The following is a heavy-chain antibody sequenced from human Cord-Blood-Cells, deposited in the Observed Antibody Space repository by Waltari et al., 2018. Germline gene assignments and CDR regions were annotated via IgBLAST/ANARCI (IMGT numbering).Heavy chain of an antibody. CDR2: IQHSGST. V-gene: IGHV4-34*01. Sequence: QVQLQQWGAGLLKPSETLSLTCAVYGGSFSGYYWSWIRQPPGKGLEWIGEIQHSGSTNYNPSLKSRVTISVDTSKNQFSLKLSSVTAADTAVYYCARAPLSWYFDLWGRGTLVTVSS. J-gene: IGHJ2*01. CDR1: GGSFSGYY. CDR3: ARAPLSWYFDL.